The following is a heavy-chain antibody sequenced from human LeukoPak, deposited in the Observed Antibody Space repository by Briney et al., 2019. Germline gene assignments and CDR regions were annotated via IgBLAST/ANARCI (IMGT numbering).Heavy chain of an antibody. V-gene: IGHV4-59*01. Sequence: SETLSLTCTVSGGSISSYYWSWIRQPPGKGLEWIGYIYYSGSTNYNPSLKSRVTISVDTSKNQFSLKLSTVTAADTAVYYCARVRQQLVPTFDYWGQGTLVTVSS. D-gene: IGHD6-13*01. CDR3: ARVRQQLVPTFDY. J-gene: IGHJ4*02. CDR2: IYYSGST. CDR1: GGSISSYY.